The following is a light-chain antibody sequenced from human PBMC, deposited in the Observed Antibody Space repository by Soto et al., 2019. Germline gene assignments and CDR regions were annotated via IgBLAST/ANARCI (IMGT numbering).Light chain of an antibody. CDR1: QGISSY. CDR2: AAS. J-gene: IGKJ5*01. V-gene: IGKV1-9*01. CDR3: QQVNSFPST. Sequence: DIQMTQSPSTLSGSVGDRVTIACRVSQGISSYLAWYQQKPGKAPNLLIYAASTLQSGVPSRFSGGGSGTDFTLTISSLEPEDFAVYYCQQVNSFPSTFGQGTRLE.